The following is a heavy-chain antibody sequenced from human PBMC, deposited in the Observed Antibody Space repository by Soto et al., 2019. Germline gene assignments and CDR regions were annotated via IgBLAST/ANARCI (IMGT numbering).Heavy chain of an antibody. D-gene: IGHD3-3*01. V-gene: IGHV4-59*08. CDR3: ARSTYDDPLY. Sequence: SETLSLTCTVSGGSISSYYWSWIRQPPGKGLEWIGYIYYSGSTNYNPSLKSRATISVDTSKNQFSLKLSSVTAADTAVYYCARSTYDDPLYWGQGTLVTVSS. CDR1: GGSISSYY. CDR2: IYYSGST. J-gene: IGHJ4*02.